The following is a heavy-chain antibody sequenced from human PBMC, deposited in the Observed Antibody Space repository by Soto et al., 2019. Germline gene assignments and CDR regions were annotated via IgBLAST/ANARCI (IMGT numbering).Heavy chain of an antibody. J-gene: IGHJ6*02. CDR3: ASPTREWLPPARDYYYGMDV. CDR2: IIPIFGTA. Sequence: QVQLVQSGAEVKKPGSSVKVSCKASGGTFSSYAIRWVRQAPGQGIEWMGGIIPIFGTANYAQKFQGRVTITADKSTSTAYMELSSLRSEDTAVYYCASPTREWLPPARDYYYGMDVWGQGTTVTVSS. V-gene: IGHV1-69*06. D-gene: IGHD3-3*01. CDR1: GGTFSSYA.